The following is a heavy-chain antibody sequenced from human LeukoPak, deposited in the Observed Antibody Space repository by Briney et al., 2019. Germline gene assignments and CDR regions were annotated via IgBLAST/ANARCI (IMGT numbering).Heavy chain of an antibody. CDR3: AELGITMIGGV. Sequence: GGSLRLSCAASGFTFSSYSMNWVRQAPGKGLEWVSSISNSSSYIYYADSVKGRFTISRDNAKNSLYLQMNSLRAEDTAVYYCAELGITMIGGVWGKGTTVTISS. D-gene: IGHD3-10*02. CDR2: ISNSSSYI. CDR1: GFTFSSYS. V-gene: IGHV3-21*01. J-gene: IGHJ6*04.